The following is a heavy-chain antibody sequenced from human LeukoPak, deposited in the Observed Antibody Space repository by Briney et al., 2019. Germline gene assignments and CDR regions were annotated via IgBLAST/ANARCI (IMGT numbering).Heavy chain of an antibody. CDR3: ALGAYYDILTGYPQDYYYGMDV. CDR2: INHSGST. Sequence: PSETLSLTCAVYGGSFSGYYWSWIRQPPGKGLEWIGEINHSGSTNYNPSLKSRVTISVDTSKNQFSLKLSSVIAADTAVYYRALGAYYDILTGYPQDYYYGMDVWGKGTTVTVSS. D-gene: IGHD3-9*01. J-gene: IGHJ6*04. CDR1: GGSFSGYY. V-gene: IGHV4-34*01.